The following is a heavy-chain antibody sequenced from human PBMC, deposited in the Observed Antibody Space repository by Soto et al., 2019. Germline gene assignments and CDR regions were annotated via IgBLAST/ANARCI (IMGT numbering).Heavy chain of an antibody. J-gene: IGHJ6*02. CDR2: ISYDGSNK. CDR3: ARDHPLTIFGVVIPDEVYGMDV. CDR1: GFTFSSYA. V-gene: IGHV3-30-3*01. D-gene: IGHD3-3*01. Sequence: QVQLVESGGGVVQPGRSLRLSCAASGFTFSSYAMHWVRQAPGKGLEWVAVISYDGSNKYYADSVKGRFTISRDNSKNTLYLQMNSLRAEDTAVYYCARDHPLTIFGVVIPDEVYGMDVWGQGTTVTVSS.